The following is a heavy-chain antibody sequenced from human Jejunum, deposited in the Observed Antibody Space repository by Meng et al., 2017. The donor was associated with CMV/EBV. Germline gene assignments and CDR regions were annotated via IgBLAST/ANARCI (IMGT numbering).Heavy chain of an antibody. V-gene: IGHV4-4*02. J-gene: IGHJ4*02. CDR2: IYQSGST. D-gene: IGHD6-19*01. Sequence: QVNVRTEGAGRVKPSWTMSLACVCSGGAISSSNLWRWVLQPPGKGLEWIGEIYQSGSTNYNPSLKSRVTISVDKSKNQFSLKLSSVTAADTAVYYCASFPPPGKQWLVTNYWGQGTLVTVSS. CDR3: ASFPPPGKQWLVTNY. CDR1: GGAISSSNL.